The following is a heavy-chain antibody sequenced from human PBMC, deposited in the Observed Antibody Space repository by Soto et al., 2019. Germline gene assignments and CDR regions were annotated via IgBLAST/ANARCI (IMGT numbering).Heavy chain of an antibody. Sequence: GGSLRLSCAASGFTFSSYGMHWVRQAPGKGLEWVAVISYDGSNKYYADSVKGRFTISRDNSKNTLYLQMNSLRAEDTAVYYCAKDPSWGSYEDLYYFDYWGQGTLVTVSS. J-gene: IGHJ4*02. CDR3: AKDPSWGSYEDLYYFDY. CDR2: ISYDGSNK. D-gene: IGHD1-26*01. CDR1: GFTFSSYG. V-gene: IGHV3-30*18.